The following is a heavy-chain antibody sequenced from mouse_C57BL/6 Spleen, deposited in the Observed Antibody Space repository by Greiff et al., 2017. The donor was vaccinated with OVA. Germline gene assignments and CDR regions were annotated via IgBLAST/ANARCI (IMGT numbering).Heavy chain of an antibody. J-gene: IGHJ4*01. V-gene: IGHV3-6*01. CDR2: ISYDGSN. D-gene: IGHD1-1*01. Sequence: EVKLVESGPGLVKPSQSLSLTCSVTGYSITSGYYWNWIRQFPGNKLEWMGYISYDGSNNYNPSLKNRISITRDTSKNQFFLKLNSVTTEDTATYYCARVITTVGNAMDYWGQGTSVTVSS. CDR1: GYSITSGYY. CDR3: ARVITTVGNAMDY.